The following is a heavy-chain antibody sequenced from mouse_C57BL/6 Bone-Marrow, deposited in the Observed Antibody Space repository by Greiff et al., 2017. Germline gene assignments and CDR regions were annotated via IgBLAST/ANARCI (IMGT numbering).Heavy chain of an antibody. CDR1: GFNIKNTY. V-gene: IGHV14-3*01. CDR3: VIYYDYDWYFDV. D-gene: IGHD2-4*01. J-gene: IGHJ1*03. Sequence: VQLQQSVAELVRPGASVKLSCTASGFNIKNTYMHWVKQRPEQGLEWIGMIDPANGNTKYAPKFQGKATITADTSSNTAYLQLSSLTSEDTAIYYCVIYYDYDWYFDVWGTGTTVTVSS. CDR2: IDPANGNT.